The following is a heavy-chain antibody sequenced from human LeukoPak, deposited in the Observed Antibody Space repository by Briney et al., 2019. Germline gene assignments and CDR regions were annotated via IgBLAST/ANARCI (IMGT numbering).Heavy chain of an antibody. V-gene: IGHV3-74*01. D-gene: IGHD3-22*01. CDR1: GFTFNSYW. Sequence: GGSLRLSCAASGFTFNSYWMHWVRQAPGRGLVWVSHINSDGSSTGYADSVKGRFTISRDNAKNTLYLQMNSLRAEDTAVYFCARGGYYSDSSGYYCNYWGQGTLVTVSS. CDR3: ARGGYYSDSSGYYCNY. J-gene: IGHJ4*02. CDR2: INSDGSST.